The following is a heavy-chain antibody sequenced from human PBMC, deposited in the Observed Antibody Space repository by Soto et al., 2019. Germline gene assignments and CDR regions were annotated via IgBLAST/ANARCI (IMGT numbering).Heavy chain of an antibody. Sequence: SETLSLTCTVSGGSISSYDWSWIRQPPGKGLEGIGYIYYSGSTNYNPSLKSRVTISVDTSKNKFSLKLSSVTDADTAVYYCARDLRGYYYDSSGYPAPQNDAFDIWGQGTMVTVSS. CDR1: GGSISSYD. CDR2: IYYSGST. J-gene: IGHJ3*02. V-gene: IGHV4-59*12. CDR3: ARDLRGYYYDSSGYPAPQNDAFDI. D-gene: IGHD3-22*01.